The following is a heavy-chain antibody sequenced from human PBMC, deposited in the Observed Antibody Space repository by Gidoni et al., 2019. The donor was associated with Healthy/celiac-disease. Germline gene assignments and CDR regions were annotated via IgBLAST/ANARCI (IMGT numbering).Heavy chain of an antibody. CDR1: GFNISSYS. D-gene: IGHD6-19*01. Sequence: ELQLLESGGGLVQPGGSLRLSCAASGFNISSYSMSWVRQAQGKGLEWVSAISGSGGSTYYADSLKGRFTISRDNSKNTLYLQMNSLRAEDTAVYYCASALACILSQADYWGQGTLVTVSS. J-gene: IGHJ4*02. V-gene: IGHV3-23*01. CDR3: ASALACILSQADY. CDR2: ISGSGGST.